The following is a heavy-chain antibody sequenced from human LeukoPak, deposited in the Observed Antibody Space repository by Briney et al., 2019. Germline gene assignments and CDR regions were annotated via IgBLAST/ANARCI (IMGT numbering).Heavy chain of an antibody. CDR1: GGSISSSSYY. J-gene: IGHJ4*02. V-gene: IGHV4-39*01. D-gene: IGHD1-26*01. CDR2: IYYSGST. Sequence: SETLSLTCTVSGGSISSSSYYWGWIRQPPGKGLEWIGSIYYSGSTYYNPSLKSRVTISVDTSKNQFSLKLGSVTAADTAVYYCARYSGSYYLYYFDYWGQGTLVTVSS. CDR3: ARYSGSYYLYYFDY.